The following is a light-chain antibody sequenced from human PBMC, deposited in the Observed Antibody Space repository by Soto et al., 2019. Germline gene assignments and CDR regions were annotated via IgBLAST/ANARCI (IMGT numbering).Light chain of an antibody. Sequence: DIQMTQSPSTLSASVGDRVTITCRASQNVNKWVAWYQQKPGKAPKFLIYDASVLESGVPSRCSGSGSGTEFTLTISSLQPDDFAHYYCQRYNSNSRTFGQGTKVQIK. V-gene: IGKV1-5*01. J-gene: IGKJ1*01. CDR2: DAS. CDR3: QRYNSNSRT. CDR1: QNVNKW.